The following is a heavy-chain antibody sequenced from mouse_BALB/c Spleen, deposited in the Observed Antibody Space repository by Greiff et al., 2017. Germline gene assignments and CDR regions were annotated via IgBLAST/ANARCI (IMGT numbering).Heavy chain of an antibody. J-gene: IGHJ2*01. Sequence: VQLQQSGTVLARPGASVKMSCKASGYSFTSYWMHWVKQRPGQGLEWIGAIYPGNSDTSYNQKFKGKAKLTAVTSASTAYMELSSLTNEDSAVYYCTRAVYYDYCVDYWGQGTTLTVSS. CDR3: TRAVYYDYCVDY. V-gene: IGHV1-5*01. CDR2: IYPGNSDT. CDR1: GYSFTSYW. D-gene: IGHD2-4*01.